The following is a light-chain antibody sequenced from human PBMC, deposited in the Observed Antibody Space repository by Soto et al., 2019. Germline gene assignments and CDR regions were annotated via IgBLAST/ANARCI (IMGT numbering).Light chain of an antibody. CDR2: EVS. CDR3: CSYAGSSTSYV. CDR1: SSDVGSYNL. J-gene: IGLJ1*01. Sequence: QSVLTQPASVSVSPGQSITISCTGTSSDVGSYNLVSWYQQHPGKAPKLMIYEVSKRPSGVSNRFSGSKSGNTASLTISGLQAEDEADYYCCSYAGSSTSYVFGTGTKVTV. V-gene: IGLV2-23*02.